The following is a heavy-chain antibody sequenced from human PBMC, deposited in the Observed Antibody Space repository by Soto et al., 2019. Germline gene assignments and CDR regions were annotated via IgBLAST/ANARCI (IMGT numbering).Heavy chain of an antibody. J-gene: IGHJ4*02. D-gene: IGHD3-3*01. V-gene: IGHV1-24*01. CDR1: GYTLTELS. CDR3: ATVFGRRFLEWLYFDY. CDR2: FDPEDGET. Sequence: ASVKVSCKVSGYTLTELSMHWVRQAPGKGLEWKGGFDPEDGETIYAQKFQGRVTMTEDTSTDTAYMELSSLRSEDTAVYYCATVFGRRFLEWLYFDYWGQGTLVTVSS.